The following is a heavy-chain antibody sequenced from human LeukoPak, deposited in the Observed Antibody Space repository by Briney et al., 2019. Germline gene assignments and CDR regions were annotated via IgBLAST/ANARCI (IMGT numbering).Heavy chain of an antibody. CDR2: ISYDGSNK. Sequence: PGGSLRLSCAASGFTFSSYAMHWVRQAPGKGLEWVAVISYDGSNKYYADSVKGRFTISRDNSKNTLYLQMNSLRAEDTAVYYCARVVAARWGVDYWGQGTLVTVSS. V-gene: IGHV3-30*01. D-gene: IGHD6-6*01. CDR3: ARVVAARWGVDY. CDR1: GFTFSSYA. J-gene: IGHJ4*02.